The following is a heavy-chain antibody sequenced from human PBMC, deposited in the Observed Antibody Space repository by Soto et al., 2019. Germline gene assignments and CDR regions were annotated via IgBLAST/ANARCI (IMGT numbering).Heavy chain of an antibody. D-gene: IGHD4-4*01. J-gene: IGHJ4*02. CDR1: GFICSSYA. CDR3: AKAAYSFNYRAYFDY. Sequence: GGSLRLSCAASGFICSSYAMSWVRQAPGKGLEWVSGISGSGGLTYYTDSVKGRFTISRDNSKNTLYLQMNSLRAEDTAVYFCAKAAYSFNYRAYFDYWGQGALVTVSS. V-gene: IGHV3-23*01. CDR2: ISGSGGLT.